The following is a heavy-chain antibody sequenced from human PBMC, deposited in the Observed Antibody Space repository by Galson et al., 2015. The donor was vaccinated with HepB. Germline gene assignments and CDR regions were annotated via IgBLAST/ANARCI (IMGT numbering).Heavy chain of an antibody. J-gene: IGHJ6*02. CDR1: GDSVSSNSAA. V-gene: IGHV6-1*01. CDR2: TYYKSKWYN. CDR3: ARTKISLVRGIVYYYYGMDV. D-gene: IGHD3-10*01. Sequence: CAISGDSVSSNSAAWTWIRQSPSRGLGWLGRTYYKSKWYNDYAVSVKSRITINPDTSRNQFSLQLNSVTPEDTALYYCARTKISLVRGIVYYYYGMDVWGQGTTVTVSS.